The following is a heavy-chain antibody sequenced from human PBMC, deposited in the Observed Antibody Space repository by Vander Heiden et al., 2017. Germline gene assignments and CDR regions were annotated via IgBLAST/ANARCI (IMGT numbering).Heavy chain of an antibody. Sequence: QLQLQESGSGLVKPSQTLSLTCAVSGGSISSGGHPWSWIRQPPGKGLEWIGYIYHSGSTYYNPSLKSRVTISVDRSKNQFSLKLSSVTAADTAVYYCASNYYDSSGYYPAVYFQHWGQGTLVTVSS. CDR3: ASNYYDSSGYYPAVYFQH. CDR1: GGSISSGGHP. J-gene: IGHJ1*01. CDR2: IYHSGST. V-gene: IGHV4-30-2*01. D-gene: IGHD3-22*01.